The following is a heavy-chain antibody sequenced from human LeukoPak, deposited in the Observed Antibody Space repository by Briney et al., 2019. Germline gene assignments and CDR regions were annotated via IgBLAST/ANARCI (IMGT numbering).Heavy chain of an antibody. Sequence: GGSLRLSCAASGFAFGGDNMNWVRQAPGKGLEWVSFIGSSASYIKYADSVKGRFTISRDNAKNSLYLQMNSLRAEDTAMYFCARDRAIDIRAYDIWGQGTMVTVSS. CDR3: ARDRAIDIRAYDI. J-gene: IGHJ3*02. CDR2: IGSSASYI. CDR1: GFAFGGDN. D-gene: IGHD5-12*01. V-gene: IGHV3-21*01.